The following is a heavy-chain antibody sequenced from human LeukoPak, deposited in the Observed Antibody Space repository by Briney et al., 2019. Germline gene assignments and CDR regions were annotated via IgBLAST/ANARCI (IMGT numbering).Heavy chain of an antibody. V-gene: IGHV4-59*12. CDR3: ATTSGTSGVDS. CDR1: GGSISGYY. J-gene: IGHJ4*02. Sequence: PSETLSLTCTVSGGSISGYYWTWIRQPPGKGLEWIGYIHNSRGTYYDPSLTSRVTMSIDTSKNQFSLNLRSVTAADTAVYFCATTSGTSGVDSWGQGTLVTVSS. CDR2: IHNSRGT.